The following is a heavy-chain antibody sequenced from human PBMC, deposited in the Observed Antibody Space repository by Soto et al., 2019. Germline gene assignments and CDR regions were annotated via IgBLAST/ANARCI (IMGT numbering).Heavy chain of an antibody. D-gene: IGHD6-19*01. J-gene: IGHJ6*02. CDR3: ARLDSSGAHFYYYYYGVDV. V-gene: IGHV4-59*08. Sequence: SETLSLTCTVSGGSISSYYWSWIRQPPGKGLEWIGYIYYSGSTNYNPSLKSRVTISVDTSKNQFSLKLSSVTAADTAVYYCARLDSSGAHFYYYYYGVDVWGQGTTVTVSS. CDR2: IYYSGST. CDR1: GGSISSYY.